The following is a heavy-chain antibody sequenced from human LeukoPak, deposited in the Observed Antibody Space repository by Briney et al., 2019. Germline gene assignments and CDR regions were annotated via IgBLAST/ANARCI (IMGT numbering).Heavy chain of an antibody. CDR3: ARVQLAYSYGLFDN. J-gene: IGHJ4*02. CDR2: IYSTGNT. CDR1: GGSISGYY. Sequence: SETLSLTCTVSGGSISGYYWSWIRQPPGKGLVWIGYIYSTGNTNYNPSLKSRVTISVDTSKNQFSLKLRSVTAADTAVYYCARVQLAYSYGLFDNWGQGSLVTVSS. D-gene: IGHD4-11*01. V-gene: IGHV4-59*12.